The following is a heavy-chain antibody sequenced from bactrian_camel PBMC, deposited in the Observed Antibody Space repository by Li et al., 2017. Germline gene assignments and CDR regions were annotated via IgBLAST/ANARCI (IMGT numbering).Heavy chain of an antibody. CDR2: IDSDGYT. Sequence: HVQLVESGGGSVQAGGSLRLSCAASRHSYTNCMGWFRQAPGKEREGVAAIDSDGYTSYADSVKGQFTISQDNAKNTLYLQVNSLKPEDTAVYYCATWWSVGFWGQGTQVTVS. V-gene: IGHV3S55*01. D-gene: IGHD7*01. CDR3: ATWWSVGF. J-gene: IGHJ6*01. CDR1: RHSYTNC.